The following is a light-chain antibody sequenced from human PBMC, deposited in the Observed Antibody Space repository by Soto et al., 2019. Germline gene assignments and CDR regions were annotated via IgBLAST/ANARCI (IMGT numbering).Light chain of an antibody. V-gene: IGKV3-11*01. Sequence: EIVLTQSPATLSLSPGDTATLSCRASQSVSRYLAWYQQKPGQAPRLLIYDASNRATGIPARFSGSGSGTDFTLTIGSLEPEDFAVYYCQHRSNWPRTFGQGTKVETK. J-gene: IGKJ2*01. CDR2: DAS. CDR1: QSVSRY. CDR3: QHRSNWPRT.